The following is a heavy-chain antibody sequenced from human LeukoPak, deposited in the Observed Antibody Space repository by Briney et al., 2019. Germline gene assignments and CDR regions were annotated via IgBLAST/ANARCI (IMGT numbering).Heavy chain of an antibody. CDR3: ARVLVVVVAATPDTPFDP. V-gene: IGHV3-11*01. Sequence: SGGSLRLSCAASGFTFSDYYMSWIRQAPGKGLEWVSYISSSGSTIYYADSVKGRFTISRDNAKNSLYLQMNSLRAEDTAVYYCARVLVVVVAATPDTPFDPWGQGTLVTVSS. CDR2: ISSSGSTI. CDR1: GFTFSDYY. J-gene: IGHJ5*02. D-gene: IGHD2-15*01.